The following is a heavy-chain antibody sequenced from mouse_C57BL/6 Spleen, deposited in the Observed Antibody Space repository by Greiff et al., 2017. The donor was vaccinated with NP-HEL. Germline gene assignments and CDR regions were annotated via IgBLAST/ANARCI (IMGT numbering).Heavy chain of an antibody. J-gene: IGHJ2*01. V-gene: IGHV1-61*01. CDR2: IYPSDSET. D-gene: IGHD1-1*01. CDR3: ARSRTVVALDY. CDR1: GYTFTSYW. Sequence: QVQLQQPGAELVRPGSSVKLSCKASGYTFTSYWMDWVKQRPGQGLEWIGNIYPSDSETHYNQKFKDKATLTVDKSSSTTYMHLSSLTSEDSAVYYCARSRTVVALDYWGQGTTLTVSS.